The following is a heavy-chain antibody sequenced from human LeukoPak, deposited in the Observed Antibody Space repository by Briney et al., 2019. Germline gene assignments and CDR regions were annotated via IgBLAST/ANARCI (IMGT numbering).Heavy chain of an antibody. V-gene: IGHV3-53*01. Sequence: GGSLRLSCAASGFTVDSNYLSWVRQAPGKGLEWVSTIYTGGNTYYAASVKGRFTISRDNSKNTLYLQMNSLRAEDTAVYYCARDSNYDTSSHYYWGQGTLVTVSS. CDR3: ARDSNYDTSSHYY. D-gene: IGHD3-22*01. CDR1: GFTVDSNY. J-gene: IGHJ4*02. CDR2: IYTGGNT.